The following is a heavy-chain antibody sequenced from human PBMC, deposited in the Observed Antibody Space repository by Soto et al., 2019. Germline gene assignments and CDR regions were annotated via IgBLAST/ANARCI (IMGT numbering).Heavy chain of an antibody. V-gene: IGHV4-59*01. CDR3: ARDGPRYCSGGSCYGSPNWFDP. D-gene: IGHD2-15*01. CDR1: GGSISSYY. Sequence: SETLSLTCTVSGGSISSYYWSWIRQPPGKGLEWIGYIYYSGSTNYNPSLKSRVTISVDTSKNQFSLKLSSVTAADTAVYYCARDGPRYCSGGSCYGSPNWFDPWGQGTLVTVSS. CDR2: IYYSGST. J-gene: IGHJ5*02.